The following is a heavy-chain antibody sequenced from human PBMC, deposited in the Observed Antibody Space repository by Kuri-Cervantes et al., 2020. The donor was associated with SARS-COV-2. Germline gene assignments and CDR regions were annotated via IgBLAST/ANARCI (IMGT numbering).Heavy chain of an antibody. V-gene: IGHV3-30-3*01. CDR1: GFTFSSYA. D-gene: IGHD5-24*01. Sequence: GESLKISCAASGFTFSSYAMHWVRQAPGKGLEWVAVISHDGSNRYYADSVKGRFTISRDNSKNTLYLQMNSLRAEDTAVYYCARDHRDGYNWSSFFGGMDVWGQGTTVTVSS. J-gene: IGHJ6*02. CDR3: ARDHRDGYNWSSFFGGMDV. CDR2: ISHDGSNR.